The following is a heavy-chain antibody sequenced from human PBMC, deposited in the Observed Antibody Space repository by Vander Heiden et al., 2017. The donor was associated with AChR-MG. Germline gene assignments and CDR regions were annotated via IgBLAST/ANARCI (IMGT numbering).Heavy chain of an antibody. Sequence: QVQLVQSGAELKKPGDSVKVSCEASGYSFTGYYMHWVRQAPGQGLEWMGWINPNSGGTTYAQKLQGRVTMTRDTSISTAYMELSSLRSDDTAVYYCAREDSSSSGRVFDYWGQGTLVTVS. CDR1: GYSFTGYY. D-gene: IGHD6-6*01. V-gene: IGHV1-2*02. J-gene: IGHJ4*02. CDR2: INPNSGGT. CDR3: AREDSSSSGRVFDY.